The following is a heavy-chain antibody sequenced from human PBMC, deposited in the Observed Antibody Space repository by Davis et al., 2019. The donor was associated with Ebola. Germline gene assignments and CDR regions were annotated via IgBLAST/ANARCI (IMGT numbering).Heavy chain of an antibody. D-gene: IGHD6-6*01. J-gene: IGHJ4*02. CDR2: ISSGDST. CDR1: GFTVDTSY. Sequence: GGSLRFSCAASGFTVDTSYMSWVRRAPGKGLEWVSIISSGDSTYYADSVKGRFTISSDLSRNTLFLQMNSLRAEDTAVYYCARFQGRGSSPTYFDCWGQGTLVTVSS. V-gene: IGHV3-66*01. CDR3: ARFQGRGSSPTYFDC.